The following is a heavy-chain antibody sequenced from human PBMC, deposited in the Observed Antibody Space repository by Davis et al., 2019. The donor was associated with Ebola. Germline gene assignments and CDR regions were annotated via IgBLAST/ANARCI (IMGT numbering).Heavy chain of an antibody. V-gene: IGHV5-51*01. J-gene: IGHJ4*02. Sequence: GESLKISCTGSGYSFTSYWTGRVRQTPGKGLELMGIIYPGDSDTMYSPSFQGQVTNSAGQSISTAYLRWSSLKASDTAMYYCARGGGTTGAPYFDYWGQGTLVTVSS. CDR3: ARGGGTTGAPYFDY. CDR1: GYSFTSYW. CDR2: IYPGDSDT. D-gene: IGHD2/OR15-2a*01.